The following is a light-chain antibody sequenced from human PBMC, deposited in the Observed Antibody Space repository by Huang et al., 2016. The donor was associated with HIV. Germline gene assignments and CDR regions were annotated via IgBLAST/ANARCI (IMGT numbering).Light chain of an antibody. CDR2: KSS. Sequence: DIQMTQSPSTLSASVGDRVTITCRASQSISTWLAWYQQKPGKAPKLLIYKSSDLEPGGPSRCSGSGSGTEFTLTISSLQPDDFATYYCQQYKSYFRTFGQGTRVEIK. CDR1: QSISTW. CDR3: QQYKSYFRT. V-gene: IGKV1-5*03. J-gene: IGKJ1*01.